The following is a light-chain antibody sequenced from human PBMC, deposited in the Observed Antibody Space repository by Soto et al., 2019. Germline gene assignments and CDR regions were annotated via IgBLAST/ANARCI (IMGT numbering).Light chain of an antibody. Sequence: EIVMTQSPATLSVSPGERATLSCRASQTVRNNYLAWYQQKPGQAPRLLIYDASSRATGIPDRFSGGGSGTDFTLTISRLEPEDFAVYYCQQYGSLSWTFGQGTKVDIK. J-gene: IGKJ1*01. CDR1: QTVRNNY. CDR3: QQYGSLSWT. CDR2: DAS. V-gene: IGKV3-20*01.